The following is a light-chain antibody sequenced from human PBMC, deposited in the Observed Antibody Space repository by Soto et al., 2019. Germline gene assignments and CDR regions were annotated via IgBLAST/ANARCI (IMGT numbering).Light chain of an antibody. J-gene: IGLJ1*01. CDR3: GSWDSSLSAYV. Sequence: QSVLTQPPSVSAAPGQKVTSSCSGSSSNIGGNSVSWYQQLPGTAPKLLIYDDNKRPSGIPDRFSGSKSGTSATLGITGFQTGDEADYYCGSWDSSLSAYVFGTGTKVTVX. CDR2: DDN. V-gene: IGLV1-51*01. CDR1: SSNIGGNS.